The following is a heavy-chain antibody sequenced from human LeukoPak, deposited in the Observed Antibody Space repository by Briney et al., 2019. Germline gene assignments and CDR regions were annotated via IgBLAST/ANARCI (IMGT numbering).Heavy chain of an antibody. CDR2: IYPGGSDT. CDR3: ARVRYSSSWTTPFDY. CDR1: GYSFTSYW. V-gene: IGHV5-51*01. J-gene: IGHJ4*02. D-gene: IGHD6-13*01. Sequence: GESLKISCKGSGYSFTSYWIGWVRQMPGKGLEWMGIIYPGGSDTRYSPSFQGQVTISADKSISTAYLQWSSLKASDTAMYYCARVRYSSSWTTPFDYWGQGTLVTVSS.